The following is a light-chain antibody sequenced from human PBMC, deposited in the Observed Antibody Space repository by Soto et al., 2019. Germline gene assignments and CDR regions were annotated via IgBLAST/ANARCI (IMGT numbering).Light chain of an antibody. CDR2: DNN. CDR3: GAWDSSLSAGE. V-gene: IGLV1-51*01. Sequence: QAVVTQPPSVSAAPGQKVTISCSGSSSNIGNNYVSWYQQFPGTAPKLLIYDNNKRPSGIPDRFSGSKSGTSATLGITGLQTGDEADYYCGAWDSSLSAGEFGGGTKLTVL. J-gene: IGLJ2*01. CDR1: SSNIGNNY.